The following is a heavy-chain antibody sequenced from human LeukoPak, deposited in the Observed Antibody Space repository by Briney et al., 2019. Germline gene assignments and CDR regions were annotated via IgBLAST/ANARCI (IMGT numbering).Heavy chain of an antibody. CDR3: AKTNDYGDYGHFDY. CDR2: ISSSSSYI. Sequence: GGSLRLSCAASGFTFSTYNMNWVRQAPGKGLEWVSSISSSSSYIYYADSVKGRFTISRDNAKNSLYLQMNSLRAEDTAVYYCAKTNDYGDYGHFDYWGQGTLVTVSS. D-gene: IGHD4-17*01. J-gene: IGHJ4*02. CDR1: GFTFSTYN. V-gene: IGHV3-21*01.